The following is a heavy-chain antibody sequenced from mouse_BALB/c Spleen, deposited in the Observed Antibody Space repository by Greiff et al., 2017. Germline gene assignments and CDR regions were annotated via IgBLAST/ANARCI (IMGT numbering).Heavy chain of an antibody. Sequence: EVMLVESGGDLVKPGGSLKLSCAASGFTFSSYGMSWVRQTPDKRLEWVATISSGGSYTYYPDSVKGRFTISRDNAKNTLYLQMSSLKSEDTAMYYCARVYYGYDGVYWYFDVWGAGTTVTVSS. D-gene: IGHD2-2*01. J-gene: IGHJ1*01. CDR3: ARVYYGYDGVYWYFDV. CDR1: GFTFSSYG. V-gene: IGHV5-6*02. CDR2: ISSGGSYT.